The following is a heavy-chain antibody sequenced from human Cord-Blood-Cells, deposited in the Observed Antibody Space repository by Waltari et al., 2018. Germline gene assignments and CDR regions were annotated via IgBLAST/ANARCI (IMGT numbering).Heavy chain of an antibody. V-gene: IGHV1-46*04. J-gene: IGHJ4*02. CDR2: MHPGGGST. CDR1: GYTFTSSN. D-gene: IGHD3-10*01. Sequence: QVQLVQSGAEVKKPGASVKVSCKASGYTFTSSNLHWVRQAPGQRLEWQGIMHPGGGSTSYAKNLQGSVTMTRETSTSTVYMELSSLVSEGTAVYYCARAEGDLLRFGELTSPFNDWGQGTLVTVSS. CDR3: ARAEGDLLRFGELTSPFND.